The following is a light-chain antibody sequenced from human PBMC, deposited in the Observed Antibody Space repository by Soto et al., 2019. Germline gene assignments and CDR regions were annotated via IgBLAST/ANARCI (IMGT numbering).Light chain of an antibody. Sequence: QSALTQPASVSGSPGQSITISCTGTSGDVGNYNVVSWYQQHPDKAPKLMIYEGSKRPSGVSHRFSGSQSGNTASLTISGLQAEDEADYYCSSYAGGYTVLFGGGTKLTVL. CDR3: SSYAGGYTVL. V-gene: IGLV2-23*01. J-gene: IGLJ2*01. CDR2: EGS. CDR1: SGDVGNYNV.